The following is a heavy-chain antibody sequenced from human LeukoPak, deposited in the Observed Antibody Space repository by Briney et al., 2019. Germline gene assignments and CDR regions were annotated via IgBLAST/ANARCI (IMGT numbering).Heavy chain of an antibody. Sequence: SGGSLRLPCAASGFTFSSYGLHWVRQAPGRGLEWVAFIRYDGSNKYYADSVKGRFTISRDNSKNTLYLQMNSLRAEDTAVYYCAKDGLVIIPRDYYYYMDVWGKGTTVTISS. CDR2: IRYDGSNK. J-gene: IGHJ6*03. CDR1: GFTFSSYG. CDR3: AKDGLVIIPRDYYYYMDV. V-gene: IGHV3-30*02. D-gene: IGHD3/OR15-3a*01.